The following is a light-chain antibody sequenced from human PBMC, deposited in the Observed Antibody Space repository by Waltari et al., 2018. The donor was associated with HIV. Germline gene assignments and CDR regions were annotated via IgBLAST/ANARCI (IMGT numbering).Light chain of an antibody. J-gene: IGLJ3*02. CDR1: NIERKS. CDR3: QVWDSTSDHVV. V-gene: IGLV3-21*04. CDR2: YDT. Sequence: SSALTQPPSVSMAPGKTARITCGGENIERKSVHWYQQKPGQAPLLVIYYDTDRPSGIPERFSGSNSGDTATLTISRVGDGDEADYFCQVWDSTSDHVVFGGGTKLTVL.